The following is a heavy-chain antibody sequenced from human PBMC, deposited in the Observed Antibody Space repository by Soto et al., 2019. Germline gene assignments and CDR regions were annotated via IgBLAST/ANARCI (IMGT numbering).Heavy chain of an antibody. Sequence: SETLSLTCTVPCGSISSGDYYWSWIRQPPGKGLEWIGYIYYSGSTYYNPSLKSRVTISVDTSKNQFSLKLSSVTAADTAVYYCARVEYDILATANWFDPWGQGTLVTVSS. CDR1: CGSISSGDYY. CDR2: IYYSGST. CDR3: ARVEYDILATANWFDP. V-gene: IGHV4-30-4*01. D-gene: IGHD3-9*01. J-gene: IGHJ5*02.